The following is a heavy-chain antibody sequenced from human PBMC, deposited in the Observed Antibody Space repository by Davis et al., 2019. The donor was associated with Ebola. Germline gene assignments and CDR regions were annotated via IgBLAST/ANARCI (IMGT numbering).Heavy chain of an antibody. D-gene: IGHD6-19*01. Sequence: SETLSLTCTVSGGSIISSSSYWGWIRQPPGKGLEWIGSIYYSGSTYYNPSLKSRVTISVDTSKNQFSLKLSSVTAADTAVYYCARHDGWLVLPFDYWGQGTLVTVSS. CDR2: IYYSGST. J-gene: IGHJ4*02. V-gene: IGHV4-39*01. CDR3: ARHDGWLVLPFDY. CDR1: GGSIISSSSY.